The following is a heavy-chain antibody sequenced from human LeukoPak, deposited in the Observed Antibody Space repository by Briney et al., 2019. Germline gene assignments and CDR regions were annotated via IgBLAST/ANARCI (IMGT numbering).Heavy chain of an antibody. V-gene: IGHV4-59*01. J-gene: IGHJ3*02. CDR3: ARSRSGYSYDHAAFDI. CDR1: GGSISSYY. Sequence: SETLSLTCTVSGGSISSYYWSWIRQPPGKGLEWIAYIDYRGSTTYNPSLKSRVTISVDTSRNQFSLKLSSVTAADTAVYYCARSRSGYSYDHAAFDIWGQRTMVTVSS. CDR2: IDYRGST. D-gene: IGHD5-18*01.